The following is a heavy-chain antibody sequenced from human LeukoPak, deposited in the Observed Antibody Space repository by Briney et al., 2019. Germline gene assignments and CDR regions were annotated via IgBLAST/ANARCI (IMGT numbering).Heavy chain of an antibody. CDR3: ARLGEQLVRYYYYYYMDV. Sequence: PSETLSLTFAVYGGSFSGYYWSWIRQPPGKGLEWIGEINHSGSTNYNPSLKSRVTISVDTSKNQFSLKLSSVTAADTAVYYCARLGEQLVRYYYYYYMDVWGKGTTVTVSS. D-gene: IGHD6-6*01. J-gene: IGHJ6*03. CDR2: INHSGST. V-gene: IGHV4-34*01. CDR1: GGSFSGYY.